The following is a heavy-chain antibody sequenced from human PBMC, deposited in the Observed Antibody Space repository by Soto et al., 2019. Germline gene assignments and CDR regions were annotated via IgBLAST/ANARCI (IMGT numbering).Heavy chain of an antibody. D-gene: IGHD3-10*01. CDR2: ISDAGGST. CDR3: AKKVNSGPGSQYFDY. J-gene: IGHJ4*02. V-gene: IGHV3-23*01. Sequence: PGGSLRLSCAASGFTFNTYAMTWVRQAPGQGLEWVSTISDAGGSTYYADSVRGRFTISRDNSKNTAYLQMNSLRAEDTAIYYCAKKVNSGPGSQYFDYWGQGTLVTVSS. CDR1: GFTFNTYA.